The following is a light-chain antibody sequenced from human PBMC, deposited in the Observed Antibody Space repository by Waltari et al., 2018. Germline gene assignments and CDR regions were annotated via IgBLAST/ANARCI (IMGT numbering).Light chain of an antibody. CDR2: DAT. CDR1: QDISHS. CDR3: QHFDNLLFT. V-gene: IGKV1-33*01. J-gene: IGKJ2*01. Sequence: DIQVTQSPSSLSTSVGDRVTIPCQASQDISHSLNWYQQRPGKAPKVLIYDATLLKIGVPSRFSGSGSGTDFTFAITSLQPEDAATYYCQHFDNLLFTFGQGTKLEI.